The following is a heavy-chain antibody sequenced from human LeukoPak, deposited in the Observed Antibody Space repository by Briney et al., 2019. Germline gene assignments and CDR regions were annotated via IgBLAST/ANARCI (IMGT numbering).Heavy chain of an antibody. CDR3: ARDRFAVPAYYMDV. CDR1: GYTFTSYY. D-gene: IGHD2-2*01. V-gene: IGHV1-46*01. J-gene: IGHJ6*03. Sequence: ASVKVSCKASGYTFTSYYMHWVRQAPGQGLEWMGIINPSGGSTSYAQKFQGRVTMTRDMSTSTVYMALSSLRPEDTAVYYCARDRFAVPAYYMDVWGKGTTVTVSS. CDR2: INPSGGST.